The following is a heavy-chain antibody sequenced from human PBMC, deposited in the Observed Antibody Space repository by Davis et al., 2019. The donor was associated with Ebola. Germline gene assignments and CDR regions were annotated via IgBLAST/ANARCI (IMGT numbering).Heavy chain of an antibody. D-gene: IGHD4-11*01. V-gene: IGHV4-59*08. CDR3: ARHDPAGTVRYYYYYGMDV. CDR1: GGSISSYY. Sequence: PSETLSLTCTVSGGSISSYYWSWIRQPPGKGLEWIGYIYYSGSTNYNPSLKSRVTISVDTSKNQFSLKLSSVTAADTAVYYCARHDPAGTVRYYYYYGMDVWGQGTTVTVSS. CDR2: IYYSGST. J-gene: IGHJ6*02.